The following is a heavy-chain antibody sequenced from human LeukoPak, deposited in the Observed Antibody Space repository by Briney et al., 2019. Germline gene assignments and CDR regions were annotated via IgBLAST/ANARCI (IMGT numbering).Heavy chain of an antibody. CDR1: GFTFSSYG. V-gene: IGHV3-30*02. Sequence: GGSLRLSCAASGFTFSSYGMHWVRQAPGKGLEWVALIRYDGSNKYYADSMKGRFTISRDNSKNTLYLQKNSLRAEDTAVYYCANRGAEVGATVAPGDYWGQGTLVTVSS. CDR3: ANRGAEVGATVAPGDY. J-gene: IGHJ4*02. CDR2: IRYDGSNK. D-gene: IGHD1-26*01.